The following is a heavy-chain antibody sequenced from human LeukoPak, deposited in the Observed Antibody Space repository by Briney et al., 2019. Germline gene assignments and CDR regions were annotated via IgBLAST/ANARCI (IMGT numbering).Heavy chain of an antibody. Sequence: GGSLRLSCAVSGFTFSTYSMNWVRQGPGKGLEWVSYISSSGGSMYYADSVKGRFTISRENAKNSLYLQMNSLGVEDTAVYYCAIDKRSVTWFDPWCLGILVTVSS. CDR3: AIDKRSVTWFDP. CDR1: GFTFSTYS. J-gene: IGHJ5*02. V-gene: IGHV3-48*01. CDR2: ISSSGGSM. D-gene: IGHD4-17*01.